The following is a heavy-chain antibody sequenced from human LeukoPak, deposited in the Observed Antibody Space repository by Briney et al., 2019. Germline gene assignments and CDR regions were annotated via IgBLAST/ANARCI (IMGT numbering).Heavy chain of an antibody. Sequence: GASVKVSCKASGYTFTTYGMNWVRQAPGQGLEWMGWINTNTGNPTYAQGFTGRFVFSLDTSVSTAYLQISSLKAEDTAVYYCAVWADFWSGPPAYYYMDVWGKGTTVTVSS. CDR2: INTNTGNP. D-gene: IGHD3-3*01. CDR1: GYTFTTYG. CDR3: AVWADFWSGPPAYYYMDV. J-gene: IGHJ6*03. V-gene: IGHV7-4-1*02.